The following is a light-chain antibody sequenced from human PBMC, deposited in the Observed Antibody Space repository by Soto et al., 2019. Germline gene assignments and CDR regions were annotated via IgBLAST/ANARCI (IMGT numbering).Light chain of an antibody. CDR3: QHGNSPTWT. V-gene: IGKV1-5*03. CDR1: QAISRW. Sequence: DIEMTQSPSTLSGSVGDRVTLTCRASQAISRWVSWYQQKPGKAPKLLIEKSTTLKSGVPSRFSGSGSGTEFTLTSSMQQPDYSATYCQQHGNSPTWTFGQGTKVDI. CDR2: KST. J-gene: IGKJ1*01.